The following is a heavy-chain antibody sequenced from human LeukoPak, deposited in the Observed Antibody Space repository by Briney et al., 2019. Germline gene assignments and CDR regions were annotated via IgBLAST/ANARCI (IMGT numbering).Heavy chain of an antibody. V-gene: IGHV3-23*01. Sequence: GGSLRLSCSASGLPFSSYAMSLVRQAPGMGLEWVASISSSGSNMYYAHSVKGRFIISRDNAKKSLSLELNSLTSHDTAIYYCACCALGVTPDNYRLSAWGTGTTVIVSS. J-gene: IGHJ6*04. D-gene: IGHD5-24*01. CDR1: GLPFSSYA. CDR3: ACCALGVTPDNYRLSA. CDR2: ISSSGSNM.